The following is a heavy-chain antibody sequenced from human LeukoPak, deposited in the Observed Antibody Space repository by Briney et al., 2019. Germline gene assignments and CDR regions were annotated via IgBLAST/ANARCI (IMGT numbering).Heavy chain of an antibody. J-gene: IGHJ4*02. V-gene: IGHV3-33*01. CDR3: ARTYGYSYGHIDY. Sequence: GRSLRLSCAASGFTFSSYGMHWVRQAPGKGLEWVAVIWYDGSNKYYADSVKGRFTISRDNSKNTLYLQMNSLGAEDTAVYYCARTYGYSYGHIDYWGQGTLVTVSS. CDR2: IWYDGSNK. CDR1: GFTFSSYG. D-gene: IGHD5-18*01.